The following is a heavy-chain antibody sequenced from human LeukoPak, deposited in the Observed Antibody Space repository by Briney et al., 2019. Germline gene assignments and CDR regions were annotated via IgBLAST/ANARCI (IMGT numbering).Heavy chain of an antibody. V-gene: IGHV3-30*03. Sequence: GGSLRLSCAASGFTFSSYGMHWVRQAPGKGLEWVAVISCDGSNKYYADSVKGRFTISRDNAKNSLYLQMNSLRAEDTAAYYCATSSITMIVVVIPGAFDIWGQGTMVTVSS. CDR1: GFTFSSYG. J-gene: IGHJ3*02. CDR3: ATSSITMIVVVIPGAFDI. D-gene: IGHD3-22*01. CDR2: ISCDGSNK.